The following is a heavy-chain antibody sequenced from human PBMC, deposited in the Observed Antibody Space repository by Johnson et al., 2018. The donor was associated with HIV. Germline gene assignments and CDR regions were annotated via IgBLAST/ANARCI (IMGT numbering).Heavy chain of an antibody. CDR3: ARVLAWVYSSGFFGVFDI. D-gene: IGHD3-22*01. CDR2: ISYDGSNK. Sequence: QVQLVESGGGLVQPGGSLRLSCAVSGFTFSSYVMTCVRQAPGKGLEGVAVISYDGSNKYYADSVKGRFTISRDNSKNTLYLQMNSLRAEETALYYCARVLAWVYSSGFFGVFDIWGQGTMVTVSS. J-gene: IGHJ3*02. CDR1: GFTFSSYV. V-gene: IGHV3-30-3*01.